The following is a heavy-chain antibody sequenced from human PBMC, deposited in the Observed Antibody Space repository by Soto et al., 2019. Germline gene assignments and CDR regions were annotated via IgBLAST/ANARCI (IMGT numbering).Heavy chain of an antibody. D-gene: IGHD6-19*01. V-gene: IGHV3-9*01. J-gene: IGHJ4*02. CDR3: AKDYRSGWYYFDY. CDR2: ISWNSGSI. Sequence: EVQLVESGGGLVQPGRSLRLSCAASGFRFDDYAMHWVRQAPGKGLEWVSGISWNSGSIGYADSVKGRFTISRDNAKNSLYLQMNSLRAEDTALYYCAKDYRSGWYYFDYWGQGMLVTVSS. CDR1: GFRFDDYA.